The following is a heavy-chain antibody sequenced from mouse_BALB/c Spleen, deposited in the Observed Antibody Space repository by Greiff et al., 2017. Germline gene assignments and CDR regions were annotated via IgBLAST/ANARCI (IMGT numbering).Heavy chain of an antibody. Sequence: QVQLKQPGAELVMPGASVKMSCKASGYTFTDYWMHWVKQRPGQGLEWIGAIDTSDSYTSYNQKFKGKATLTVDESSSTAYMQLSSLTSEDSAVYYCARDYYGSSYWFAYWGQGTLVTVSA. D-gene: IGHD1-1*01. CDR2: IDTSDSYT. CDR1: GYTFTDYW. CDR3: ARDYYGSSYWFAY. V-gene: IGHV1-69*01. J-gene: IGHJ3*01.